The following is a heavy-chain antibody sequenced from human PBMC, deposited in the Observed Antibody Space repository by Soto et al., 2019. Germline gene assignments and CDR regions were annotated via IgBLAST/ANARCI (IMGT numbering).Heavy chain of an antibody. CDR1: GYTFSGYY. CDR2: INPNSGGT. D-gene: IGHD2-2*01. J-gene: IGHJ6*02. Sequence: ASVKVSCKASGYTFSGYYMHWVRQAPGQGLEWMGWINPNSGGTNYAQKFQGWVTMTRDTSISTAYMELSRLRSDDTAVYYCARGVVLVPAAMPANYYYYGMDVWGQGTTVTVSS. CDR3: ARGVVLVPAAMPANYYYYGMDV. V-gene: IGHV1-2*04.